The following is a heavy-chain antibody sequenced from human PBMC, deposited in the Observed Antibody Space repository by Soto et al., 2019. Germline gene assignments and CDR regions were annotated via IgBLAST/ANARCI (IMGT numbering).Heavy chain of an antibody. Sequence: SESLSLTRTVSGGSISNYYWGWIRQSAEKRLEWIGRVSSTGSSYYNPSLKSRVTISVDTSKNQVSLNLTSVTAADTAVYYCARGVPAAGTDWFDPWGQGTLVTVSS. CDR2: VSSTGSS. CDR1: GGSISNYY. D-gene: IGHD6-13*01. CDR3: ARGVPAAGTDWFDP. J-gene: IGHJ5*02. V-gene: IGHV4-4*07.